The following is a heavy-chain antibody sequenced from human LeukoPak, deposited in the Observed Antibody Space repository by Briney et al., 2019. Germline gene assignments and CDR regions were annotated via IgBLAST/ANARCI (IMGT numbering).Heavy chain of an antibody. D-gene: IGHD3-9*01. CDR1: GGSISSRNYY. V-gene: IGHV4-39*07. CDR3: ASHYDILTGLAYFDY. Sequence: SETLSLTCTVSGGSISSRNYYWGWIRQTPGKGLEWFGSIYSSGSTYYNPSLKSPFTISVDTSKNQFSLKLSSVTAADTAIYYCASHYDILTGLAYFDYWGQGTLVTVSS. CDR2: IYSSGST. J-gene: IGHJ4*02.